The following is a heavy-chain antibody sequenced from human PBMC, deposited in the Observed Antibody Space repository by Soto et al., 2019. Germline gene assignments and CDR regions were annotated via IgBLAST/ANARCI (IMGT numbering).Heavy chain of an antibody. CDR2: INSDGSST. CDR1: GFTFSSYW. D-gene: IGHD3-3*01. J-gene: IGHJ6*02. V-gene: IGHV3-74*01. Sequence: GSLRLSCAASGFTFSSYWMHWVRQAPGKWLVWVSRINSDGSSTSYADSVKGRFTISRDNAKNTLYLQMNSLRAEDTAVYYCARDLRYDFWSGYYTGPYYYYYGMDVWCQGTTVTVSS. CDR3: ARDLRYDFWSGYYTGPYYYYYGMDV.